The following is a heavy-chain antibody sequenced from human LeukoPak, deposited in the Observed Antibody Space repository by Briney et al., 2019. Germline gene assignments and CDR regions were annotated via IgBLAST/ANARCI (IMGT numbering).Heavy chain of an antibody. D-gene: IGHD6-6*01. J-gene: IGHJ4*02. CDR1: GGSISSGSYY. CDR3: ARALEYSSSFFDY. V-gene: IGHV4-61*02. Sequence: PSETLSLTCTVSGGSISSGSYYWSWIRQPAGKGLEWIERIYTSGSTNYNPSLKSRVTISVDTSKNQFSLKLSSVTAADTAVYYCARALEYSSSFFDYWGQGTLVTVSS. CDR2: IYTSGST.